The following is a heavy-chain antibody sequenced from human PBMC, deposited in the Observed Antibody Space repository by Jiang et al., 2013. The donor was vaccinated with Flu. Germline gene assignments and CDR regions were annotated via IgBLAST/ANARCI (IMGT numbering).Heavy chain of an antibody. CDR3: AKLQDSAGSDY. J-gene: IGHJ4*02. V-gene: IGHV3-23*01. D-gene: IGHD2-15*01. CDR2: ISGSGDNT. CDR1: GFTFRIYG. Sequence: GGGLVQPGGSLRLSCVASGFTFRIYGMAWVRQAPGKGLEWVSSISGSGDNTYYADSVKGRSTISRDNSKNTVYVQMNSLRAEDTAVYYCAKLQDSAGSDYWGQGTLVTVSS.